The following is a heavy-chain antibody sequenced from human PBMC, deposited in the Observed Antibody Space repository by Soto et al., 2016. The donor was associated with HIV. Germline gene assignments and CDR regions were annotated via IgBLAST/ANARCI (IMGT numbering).Heavy chain of an antibody. CDR2: VYYSGTT. Sequence: QLQLQESGPGLVKPSETLTLTCIVSDGSIGSSSYYWGWVRQSPGKGLEWIGSVYYSGTTYYNPSLEGSGHHIRRHAQDQFSLKVNSVTATDTAVYYCARHSGLGATTFLEFDYVGPGTQVTVSS. V-gene: IGHV4-39*01. CDR1: DGSIGSSSYY. CDR3: ARHSGLGATTFLEFDY. D-gene: IGHD1-26*01. J-gene: IGHJ4*02.